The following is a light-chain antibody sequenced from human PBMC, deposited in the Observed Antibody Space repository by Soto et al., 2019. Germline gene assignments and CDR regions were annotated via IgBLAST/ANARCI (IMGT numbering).Light chain of an antibody. CDR3: QQYNTWPLT. CDR1: QSVSSN. CDR2: DAS. Sequence: ETVMTQSPATLSVSPGERATLSCRASQSVSSNLAWYQQNPGQAPRLLIYDASTRATGIPARFSGSGSGTEFTLTISSLQSEDFAVYYCQQYNTWPLTFGPGTKVDIK. V-gene: IGKV3-15*01. J-gene: IGKJ3*01.